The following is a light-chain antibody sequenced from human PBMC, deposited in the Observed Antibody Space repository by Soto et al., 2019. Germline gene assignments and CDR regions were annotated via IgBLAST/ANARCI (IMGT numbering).Light chain of an antibody. V-gene: IGKV3-20*01. J-gene: IGKJ2*01. CDR3: QQYGRSPRVYT. CDR1: QSVSSSY. Sequence: EIVLTQSPGTLSLSPGERATLSCRASQSVSSSYLAWYQQKPGQAPRLLIYGAYSRATGIPDRFSGSGSGTDFTLTISRLEPEDFAVYYCQQYGRSPRVYTFGQGTKLEIK. CDR2: GAY.